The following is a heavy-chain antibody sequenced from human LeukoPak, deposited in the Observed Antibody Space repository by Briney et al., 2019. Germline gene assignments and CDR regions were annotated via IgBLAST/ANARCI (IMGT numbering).Heavy chain of an antibody. CDR1: GGSMSSYY. Sequence: PSETLSLTCTVSGGSMSSYYWSWIRQPPGKGLEWIGSIYYSGSTYYNPSLKSRVTISVDTSKNQFSLKLSSVTAADTAVYYCARRRYCSSTSCLYFDYWGQGTLVTVSS. V-gene: IGHV4-59*05. D-gene: IGHD2-2*01. CDR2: IYYSGST. CDR3: ARRRYCSSTSCLYFDY. J-gene: IGHJ4*02.